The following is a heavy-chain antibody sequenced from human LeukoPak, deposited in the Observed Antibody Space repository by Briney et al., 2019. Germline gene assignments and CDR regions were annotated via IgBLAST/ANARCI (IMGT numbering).Heavy chain of an antibody. CDR2: SYSGGST. CDR1: GFTLGDYA. Sequence: GGSLRLSCTTSGFTLGDYAMSWVRQAPGNGLGWVSVSYSGGSTYYADSVKGRFTISRDNSKNTLYLQMSSLRAEDTAVYYCARDSSSWHPFDYWGQGTLVTVSS. D-gene: IGHD6-13*01. V-gene: IGHV3-53*01. J-gene: IGHJ4*02. CDR3: ARDSSSWHPFDY.